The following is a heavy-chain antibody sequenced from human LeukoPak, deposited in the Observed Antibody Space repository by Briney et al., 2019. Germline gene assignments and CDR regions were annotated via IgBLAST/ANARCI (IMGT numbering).Heavy chain of an antibody. CDR3: ASRSGYYFDY. CDR1: GGSINSRSHY. J-gene: IGHJ4*02. CDR2: IYYSGST. D-gene: IGHD5-12*01. Sequence: SETLSLTCIVSGGSINSRSHYWGWIRQPPGKGLEWIGNIYYSGSTYYNPSLKSRVTISIDTSKNQFSLKLSSVTATDTAVYYCASRSGYYFDYWGQGTLVTVSS. V-gene: IGHV4-39*01.